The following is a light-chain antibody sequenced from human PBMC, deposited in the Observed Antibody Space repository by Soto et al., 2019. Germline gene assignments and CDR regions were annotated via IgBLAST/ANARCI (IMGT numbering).Light chain of an antibody. CDR3: SSYTTRNTVL. CDR1: SSDVGGYTY. V-gene: IGLV2-14*01. Sequence: QSVLTQPASVSGSPGQSITISCTGTSSDVGGYTYVSWYQQHPGRAPKLMIYEVSNRPSGVSNRLSGSKSGNTASLTISGLQAEDEADYYCSSYTTRNTVLFGGGTKVTVL. CDR2: EVS. J-gene: IGLJ2*01.